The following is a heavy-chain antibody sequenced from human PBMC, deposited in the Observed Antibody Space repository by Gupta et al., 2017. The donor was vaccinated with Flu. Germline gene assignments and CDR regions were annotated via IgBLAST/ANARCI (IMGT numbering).Heavy chain of an antibody. CDR3: AKRGIGSAKWYDFDL. V-gene: IGHV3-23*01. J-gene: IGHJ3*01. CDR2: ISGTGDNT. Sequence: SYAMSWVRQAPGKGLEWVSGISGTGDNTYYADSVKGRFSISRDNSKNTLFLQMNSLRVEDTAMYYCAKRGIGSAKWYDFDLWGQGTKVTVSS. CDR1: SYA. D-gene: IGHD2-8*01.